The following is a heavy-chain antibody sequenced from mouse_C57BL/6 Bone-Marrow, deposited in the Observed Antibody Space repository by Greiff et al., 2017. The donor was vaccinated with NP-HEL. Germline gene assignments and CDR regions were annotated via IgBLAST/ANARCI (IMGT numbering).Heavy chain of an antibody. D-gene: IGHD2-5*01. CDR1: GFTFSSYA. J-gene: IGHJ4*01. CDR3: TRDNYYSNYGYAMDY. CDR2: ISSGGDYI. V-gene: IGHV5-9-1*02. Sequence: EVNVVESGEGLVKPGGSLKLSCAASGFTFSSYAMSWVRQTPEKRLEWVAYISSGGDYIYYADTVKGRFTISRDNARNTLYLQMSSLKSEDAAMYYCTRDNYYSNYGYAMDYWGQGTSVTVSS.